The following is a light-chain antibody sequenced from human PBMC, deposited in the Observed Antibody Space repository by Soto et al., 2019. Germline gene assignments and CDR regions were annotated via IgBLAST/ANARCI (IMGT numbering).Light chain of an antibody. V-gene: IGLV2-23*01. Sequence: QSALTQPASVSGSPGQSITVSCTGTKNNLGSYDLVSWYQKYPDKAPTLLIYEATKRPSGISDRFSGSKSGFTASLTISGLRAEDEADYYCCSLEGGNALVVFGGGTKLTVL. CDR2: EAT. CDR3: CSLEGGNALVV. CDR1: KNNLGSYDL. J-gene: IGLJ2*01.